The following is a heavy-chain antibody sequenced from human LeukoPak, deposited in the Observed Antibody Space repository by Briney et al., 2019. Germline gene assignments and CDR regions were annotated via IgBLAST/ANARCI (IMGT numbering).Heavy chain of an antibody. V-gene: IGHV4-4*08. D-gene: IGHD2-21*01. Sequence: SETLSLTCTVSGGSISNYYWSWIRQPPGKGLEWIGYIYTSGSTNYNPSLKSRVTMSVDTSKNQFSLKLSSVTAADTAVYYCAREFGAYCGGDCYPTIAFDIWGQGTMVTVSS. CDR1: GGSISNYY. CDR3: AREFGAYCGGDCYPTIAFDI. J-gene: IGHJ3*02. CDR2: IYTSGST.